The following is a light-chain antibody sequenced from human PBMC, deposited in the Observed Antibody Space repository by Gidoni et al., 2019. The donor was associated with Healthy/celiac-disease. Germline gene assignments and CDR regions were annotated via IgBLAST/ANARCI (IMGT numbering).Light chain of an antibody. V-gene: IGKV3-20*01. CDR1: QSVSSSY. J-gene: IGKJ3*01. Sequence: EIVLTQSPGTLSLSPGERATLSCRARQSVSSSYLAWYQQKPGQAPRRLIYGASSRATGIPDRFSGSGSGTDFTLTISRLEPEDFAVYYCQQYGSSPTFGPGTKVDIK. CDR3: QQYGSSPT. CDR2: GAS.